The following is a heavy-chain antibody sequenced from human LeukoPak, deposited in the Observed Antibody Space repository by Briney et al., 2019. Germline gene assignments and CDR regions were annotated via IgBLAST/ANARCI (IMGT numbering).Heavy chain of an antibody. J-gene: IGHJ3*02. Sequence: GGSLRLSCAASGFTFSRYSMNWVRQAPGKGLEWVSSISGSSSYIYYADSVKGRFTISRHNAMNSLYLQMNSLRAEDTAVYYCARVSAGVIGMKDIFDIWGQGTMVTVSS. CDR2: ISGSSSYI. CDR1: GFTFSRYS. D-gene: IGHD3-16*02. V-gene: IGHV3-21*01. CDR3: ARVSAGVIGMKDIFDI.